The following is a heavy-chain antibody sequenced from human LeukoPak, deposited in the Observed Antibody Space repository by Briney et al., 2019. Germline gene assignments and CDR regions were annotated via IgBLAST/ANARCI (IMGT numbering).Heavy chain of an antibody. CDR2: IIPIFGTA. Sequence: SVKVSCKASGGTFSSYAISWVGQAPGQGLEWMGGIIPIFGTANYAQKFQGRVTITADESTSTAYMELSSLRSEDTAVYYCARAAYSSSYAAGYWGQGTLVTVSS. J-gene: IGHJ4*02. CDR1: GGTFSSYA. D-gene: IGHD6-6*01. V-gene: IGHV1-69*13. CDR3: ARAAYSSSYAAGY.